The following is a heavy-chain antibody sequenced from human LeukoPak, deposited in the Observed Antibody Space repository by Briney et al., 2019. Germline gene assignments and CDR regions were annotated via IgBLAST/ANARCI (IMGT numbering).Heavy chain of an antibody. Sequence: TSETLSLTCAVCGGSFSGYYWRWIRQPPGKALVWIGEINHSGSTNYNPSLKSRVTISVDTSKNQLSLKRSSVTAADTAVYYCARGSRGGYSYGLNWVDPWGQGTLVTVSS. CDR2: INHSGST. J-gene: IGHJ5*02. CDR1: GGSFSGYY. D-gene: IGHD5-18*01. CDR3: ARGSRGGYSYGLNWVDP. V-gene: IGHV4-34*01.